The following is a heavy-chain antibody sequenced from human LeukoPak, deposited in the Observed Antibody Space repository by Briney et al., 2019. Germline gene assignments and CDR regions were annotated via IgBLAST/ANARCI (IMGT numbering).Heavy chain of an antibody. Sequence: ASVKVSCKASGGTFSNYAINWVRQAPGQGLEWMGIINPSGGSTSYAQKFQGRVTMTRDTSTSTVYMELSSLRSEDTAVYYCARAVDTATYYFDYWGQGTLVTVSS. D-gene: IGHD5-18*01. CDR2: INPSGGST. J-gene: IGHJ4*02. V-gene: IGHV1-46*01. CDR3: ARAVDTATYYFDY. CDR1: GGTFSNYA.